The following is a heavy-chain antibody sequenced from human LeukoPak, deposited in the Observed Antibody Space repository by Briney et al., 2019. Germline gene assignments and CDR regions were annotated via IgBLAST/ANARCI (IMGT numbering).Heavy chain of an antibody. Sequence: GGSLRLSRAASGFTFSRYGMHWVRQAPGKGLEWVAAISYDGTNKYYADSVKGRFTISRDNSKNTLSLQMNSLRAEDTAVYYCAKDSSNWIPDAFDIWGQGTMVTVSS. CDR3: AKDSSNWIPDAFDI. V-gene: IGHV3-30*18. D-gene: IGHD1-1*01. J-gene: IGHJ3*02. CDR2: ISYDGTNK. CDR1: GFTFSRYG.